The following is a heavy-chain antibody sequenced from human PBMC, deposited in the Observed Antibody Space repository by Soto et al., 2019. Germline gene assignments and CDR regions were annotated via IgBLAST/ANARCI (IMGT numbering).Heavy chain of an antibody. J-gene: IGHJ6*02. CDR1: GGSISSSNW. V-gene: IGHV4-4*02. D-gene: IGHD2-2*01. CDR3: ARGPRLSSAMPSDYYGMDV. Sequence: QVQLQESGPGLVKPSETLSLTCAVSGGSISSSNWWSWVRQPPGKGLEWIGEIYHGGSTNYNPSLTSRVTISLDKFGSRLSRKVGSVSAADTAVYSCARGPRLSSAMPSDYYGMDVWGQGTTVTVSS. CDR2: IYHGGST.